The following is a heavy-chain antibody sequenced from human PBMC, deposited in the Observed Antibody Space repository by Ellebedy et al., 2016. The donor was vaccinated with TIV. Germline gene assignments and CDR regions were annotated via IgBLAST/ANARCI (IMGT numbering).Heavy chain of an antibody. CDR1: GGSISTAGYY. Sequence: SETLSLXCTVSGGSISTAGYYWGWIRQPPGKGLEWIGSIYYSGSTYHKPSLQSRVTFSVDTSKNQFSLKLTSVTAADSAVYYCARRGSVAGNPIFDYWGQGTLVTVSS. D-gene: IGHD6-19*01. CDR3: ARRGSVAGNPIFDY. V-gene: IGHV4-39*01. J-gene: IGHJ4*02. CDR2: IYYSGST.